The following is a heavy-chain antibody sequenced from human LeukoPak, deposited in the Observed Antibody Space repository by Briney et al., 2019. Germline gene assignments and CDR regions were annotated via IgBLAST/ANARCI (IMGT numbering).Heavy chain of an antibody. CDR3: ARQGSSAYFDH. J-gene: IGHJ4*02. V-gene: IGHV4-39*01. Sequence: PSETLSLTCTVSDVSMSTSSDYWGWIRQPPGKGLEWIGNIYYSGNTYYNASLKSRVTISIDTSKSQFSLKLTSVTVADTAVYYCARQGSSAYFDHWGQGTVVTVSS. CDR1: DVSMSTSSDY. D-gene: IGHD6-6*01. CDR2: IYYSGNT.